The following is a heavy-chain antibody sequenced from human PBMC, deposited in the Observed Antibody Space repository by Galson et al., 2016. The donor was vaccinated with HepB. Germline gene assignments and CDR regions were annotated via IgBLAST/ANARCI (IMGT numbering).Heavy chain of an antibody. CDR1: GASISGYY. V-gene: IGHV4-59*01. CDR2: IYYSGRT. D-gene: IGHD6-19*01. J-gene: IGHJ6*02. Sequence: ETLSLTCTVFGASISGYYLSWIRQPPGKGLEWIGHIYYSGRTNYNPSLKSRVTISVDTSKNQFSLKLSSVTAADTAVYYCARDDSGGWYGFHYGMDVWGQGTTVTVSS. CDR3: ARDDSGGWYGFHYGMDV.